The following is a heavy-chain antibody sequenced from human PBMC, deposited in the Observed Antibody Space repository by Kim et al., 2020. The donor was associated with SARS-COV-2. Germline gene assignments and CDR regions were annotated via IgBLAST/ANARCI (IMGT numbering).Heavy chain of an antibody. V-gene: IGHV3-74*01. D-gene: IGHD4-17*01. CDR3: ARTAYGGNSGSWYFDL. J-gene: IGHJ2*01. Sequence: SVRGRFTISRDNAKDTLCLQMDSLRAEDTAVYYCARTAYGGNSGSWYFDLWGRGTLVTVSS.